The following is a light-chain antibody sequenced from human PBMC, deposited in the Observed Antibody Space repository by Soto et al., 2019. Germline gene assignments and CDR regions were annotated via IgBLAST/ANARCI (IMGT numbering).Light chain of an antibody. J-gene: IGLJ1*01. Sequence: QSALTQPASVSGSPGQSITISCTGTSSDVGNYIFVSWYRQHPGKAPKLMIYEVNKRPSGVPDRFSGSKSGNTASLTVSGLQAEDEADYCSSYAGSSNVFGTGTKVTVL. CDR1: SSDVGNYIF. CDR2: EVN. CDR3: SSYAGSSNV. V-gene: IGLV2-8*01.